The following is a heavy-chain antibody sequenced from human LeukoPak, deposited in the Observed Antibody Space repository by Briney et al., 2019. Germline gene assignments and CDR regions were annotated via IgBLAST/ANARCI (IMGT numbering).Heavy chain of an antibody. J-gene: IGHJ4*02. CDR3: AKDRRTLQSNSDY. CDR1: GFTFSSYA. CDR2: ISGSGGST. V-gene: IGHV3-23*01. D-gene: IGHD3-16*01. Sequence: GGSLRLSCEVSGFTFSSYAMSWVRQAPGKGLEWVSSISGSGGSTYYADSVKGRFTISRDNSKNTLYLQMNSLRAEDTAAYYCAKDRRTLQSNSDYWGQGTLVTVSS.